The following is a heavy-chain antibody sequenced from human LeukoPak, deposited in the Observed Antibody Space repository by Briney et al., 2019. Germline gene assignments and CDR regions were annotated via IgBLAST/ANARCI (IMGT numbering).Heavy chain of an antibody. V-gene: IGHV4/OR15-8*02. CDR2: VSLTGET. D-gene: IGHD1-26*01. Sequence: SETLSLTCVVSGGSISSTNWWSWVRQPPRQGLEWIGEVSLTGETNYKPSLNGRVTMSLDGSRNHLSLTLTSVTAADTAIYYCSRESGAFCPFGYWGQGTLAIVPP. J-gene: IGHJ4*02. CDR1: GGSISSTNW. CDR3: SRESGAFCPFGY.